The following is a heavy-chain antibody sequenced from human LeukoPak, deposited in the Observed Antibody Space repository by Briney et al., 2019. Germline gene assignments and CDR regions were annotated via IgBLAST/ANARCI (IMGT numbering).Heavy chain of an antibody. CDR1: GGSISGYY. CDR3: ARVGEAGMDV. J-gene: IGHJ6*02. D-gene: IGHD3-10*01. V-gene: IGHV4-59*01. Sequence: SETLSLTCTVSGGSISGYYWSWIRQPPGKGLEWIGYIYYSGSTNYNPSLKSRVTISVDTSKNQFSLKLSSVTAADTAVYYCARVGEAGMDVWGQGTTVTVSS. CDR2: IYYSGST.